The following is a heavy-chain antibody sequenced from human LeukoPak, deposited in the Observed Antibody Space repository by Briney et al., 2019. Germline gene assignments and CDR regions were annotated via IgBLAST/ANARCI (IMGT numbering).Heavy chain of an antibody. D-gene: IGHD1-1*01. CDR3: ARSRVEVDY. V-gene: IGHV1-69*05. CDR2: IIPIFGTA. Sequence: SVKVSCKASGGTFSSHAISWVRQAPGQGLEWMGGIIPIFGTANYAQKLQGRVTMTTDTSTSTAYMELRSLRSDDTAVYYCARSRVEVDYWGQGTLVTVSS. J-gene: IGHJ4*02. CDR1: GGTFSSHA.